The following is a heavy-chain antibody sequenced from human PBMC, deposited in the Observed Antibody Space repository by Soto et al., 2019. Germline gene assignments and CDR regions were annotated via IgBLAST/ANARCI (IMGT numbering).Heavy chain of an antibody. CDR1: GYTFTSYA. CDR2: INAGNGNT. J-gene: IGHJ6*02. D-gene: IGHD1-7*01. CDR3: ARERGITGTKGV. Sequence: QVQLVQSGAEVKKPGASVKVSCKASGYTFTSYAMHWVRQAPGQRLEWMGWINAGNGNTKYSQKFQGRVTITRDTSASTDYMELSSLRSEDTAVYYCARERGITGTKGVWGQGTTVTVSS. V-gene: IGHV1-3*01.